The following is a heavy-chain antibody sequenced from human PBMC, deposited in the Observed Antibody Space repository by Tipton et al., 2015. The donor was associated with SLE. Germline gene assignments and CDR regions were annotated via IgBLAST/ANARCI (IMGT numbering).Heavy chain of an antibody. CDR1: GGSISSKTYY. D-gene: IGHD2-15*01. V-gene: IGHV4-39*07. CDR2: IYYSGST. J-gene: IGHJ6*02. Sequence: TLSLTCTVSGGSISSKTYYWGWIRQPPGKGLEWIGSIYYSGSTYYNPSLKSRVTISLDTSKNQFSLRLSSVTAADTAGYFCARSRGLGSCSGDNCYDYYFGMDVWGQGTTVTVSS. CDR3: ARSRGLGSCSGDNCYDYYFGMDV.